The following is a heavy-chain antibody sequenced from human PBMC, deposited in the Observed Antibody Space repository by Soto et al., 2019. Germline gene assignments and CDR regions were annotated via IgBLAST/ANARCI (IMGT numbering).Heavy chain of an antibody. Sequence: PGGSLRLSCAASGFTFSSYSMNWVRQAPGKGLEWVSSISSRSSYIYYADSVKGRFTISRDNAKNSLYLQMNSLRAEDTAVYYCAREGHGETIYGSSWYIPYYYYGMDVWGQGTTVTVSS. D-gene: IGHD6-13*01. CDR2: ISSRSSYI. J-gene: IGHJ6*02. V-gene: IGHV3-21*01. CDR3: AREGHGETIYGSSWYIPYYYYGMDV. CDR1: GFTFSSYS.